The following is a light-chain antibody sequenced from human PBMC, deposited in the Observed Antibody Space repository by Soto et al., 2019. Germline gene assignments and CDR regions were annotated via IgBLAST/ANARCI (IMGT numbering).Light chain of an antibody. CDR2: GAS. Sequence: EIVMTQSPATLSVSPGERATLSCRASQSVSSNLAWYQQKPGQAPSLLIYGASTRATGITARFSGRGSGTEFTLTISGLQSEDLVVYYCQQYNNWPPLAFGGGTKVEIK. J-gene: IGKJ4*01. CDR3: QQYNNWPPLA. V-gene: IGKV3-15*01. CDR1: QSVSSN.